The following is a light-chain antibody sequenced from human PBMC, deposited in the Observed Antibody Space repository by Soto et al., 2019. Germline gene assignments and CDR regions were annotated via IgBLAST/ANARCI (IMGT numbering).Light chain of an antibody. CDR2: KAS. CDR1: QSLSYW. J-gene: IGKJ2*01. Sequence: DIQMTQSPSTLSASVGDTVTITCRASQSLSYWLAWYQQKPGQAPKLLIHKASTLESGVPSRFSGRGSGTEFTLTISSLQPDDFATFYCQQYDRFPYTVGQGTKLEIK. V-gene: IGKV1-5*03. CDR3: QQYDRFPYT.